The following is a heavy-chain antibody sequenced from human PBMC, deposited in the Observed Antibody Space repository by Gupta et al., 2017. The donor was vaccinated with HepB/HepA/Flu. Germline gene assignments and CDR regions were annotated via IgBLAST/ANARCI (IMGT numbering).Heavy chain of an antibody. CDR1: GYTFTDYY. Sequence: QVQLVQSGTEVKKPGASVRVSCKASGYTFTDYYIHGVRQAPGHGLEWMGWLNPNSGGTNDAQKLPGRATLTRDTSISTAYMEVNTLKSDDTAIYYCARGTRRGGNIVPFDFWGQGTLVTVSS. J-gene: IGHJ5*01. CDR2: LNPNSGGT. D-gene: IGHD5-12*01. V-gene: IGHV1-2*02. CDR3: ARGTRRGGNIVPFDF.